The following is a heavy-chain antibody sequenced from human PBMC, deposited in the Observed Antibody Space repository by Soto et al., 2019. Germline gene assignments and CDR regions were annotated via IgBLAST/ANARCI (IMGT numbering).Heavy chain of an antibody. CDR2: IIPIFGTA. CDR1: GGTFSSYA. D-gene: IGHD3-22*01. Sequence: QVQLVQSGAEVKKPGSSVKVSCKASGGTFSSYAISWVRQAPGQGLEWMGGIIPIFGTANYAQKFQGRVTITADESTSTAYMELSSLRSEDTAVYYCARGAGKDYDSSGYWGPSDYWGQGTLVTVSS. J-gene: IGHJ4*02. CDR3: ARGAGKDYDSSGYWGPSDY. V-gene: IGHV1-69*01.